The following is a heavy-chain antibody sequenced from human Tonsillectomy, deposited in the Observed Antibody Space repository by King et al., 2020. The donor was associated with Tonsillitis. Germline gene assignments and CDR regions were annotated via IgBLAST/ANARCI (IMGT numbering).Heavy chain of an antibody. CDR1: GFTFSDYY. CDR2: ISSSGSTI. V-gene: IGHV3-11*01. CDR3: ARDPEYYCSGGSCSNYYYYGMDV. J-gene: IGHJ6*02. Sequence: VQLVESGGGLVKPGGSLRLSCAASGFTFSDYYMSWIRQAPGKGLEWVSYISSSGSTIYYADSVKGRFTISRDNAKNSLYLQMNSLRAEDTAVYYCARDPEYYCSGGSCSNYYYYGMDVWGQGTTVTVSS. D-gene: IGHD2-15*01.